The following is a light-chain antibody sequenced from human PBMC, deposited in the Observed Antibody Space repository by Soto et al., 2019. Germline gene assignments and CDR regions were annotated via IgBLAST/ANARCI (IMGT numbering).Light chain of an antibody. CDR1: GSNIGSHT. CDR2: SNN. Sequence: QSVLTQPPSASGTPGQRVTISCSGSGSNIGSHTVNWYQQVPGTAPKLLIYSNNQRPSGVPDRFSGYKSGTSDSLAISGLQSEDEADYYCAAWDATLNGLFGGGTKLTVL. V-gene: IGLV1-44*01. J-gene: IGLJ2*01. CDR3: AAWDATLNGL.